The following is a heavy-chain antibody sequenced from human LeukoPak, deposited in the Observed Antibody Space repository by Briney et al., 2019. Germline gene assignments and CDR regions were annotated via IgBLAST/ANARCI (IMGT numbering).Heavy chain of an antibody. Sequence: GGSLRLSCAASGFAFSIYAMSWVRQAPGKGLQWVSSITSRGESTWYVDSVKGRFTITRDNSENTLYLQMHSLRAEDTAVYYCARDRPNYYGSDGHYYRRDGDYWGRGTLVSVSS. CDR3: ARDRPNYYGSDGHYYRRDGDY. J-gene: IGHJ4*02. V-gene: IGHV3-23*01. CDR2: ITSRGEST. D-gene: IGHD3-22*01. CDR1: GFAFSIYA.